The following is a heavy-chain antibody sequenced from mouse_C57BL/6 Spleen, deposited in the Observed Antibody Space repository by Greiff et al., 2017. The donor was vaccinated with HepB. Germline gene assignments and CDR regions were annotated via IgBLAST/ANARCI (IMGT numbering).Heavy chain of an antibody. CDR2: IRNKANGYTT. V-gene: IGHV7-3*01. Sequence: EVQLVESGGGLVQPGGSLSLSCAASGFTFTDYYMSWVRQPPGKALEWLGFIRNKANGYTTEYSASVKGRFTISRDNSQSILYLQMNALRAEDSATYYGASPFYDYDYAMDYWGQGTSVTVSS. D-gene: IGHD2-4*01. CDR3: ASPFYDYDYAMDY. J-gene: IGHJ4*01. CDR1: GFTFTDYY.